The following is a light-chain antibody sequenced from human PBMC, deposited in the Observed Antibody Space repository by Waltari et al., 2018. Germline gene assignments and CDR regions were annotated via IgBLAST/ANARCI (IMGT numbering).Light chain of an antibody. J-gene: IGKJ3*01. CDR2: GAS. CDR3: QQYHESPPIT. V-gene: IGKV3D-15*01. Sequence: EIDMTQSVATLSVSPGERATVYCRGNHGISNQLAWYQQKPGQAPRLLIYGASTRATGIPARFSGSGSGTEFTLTISSLQSEDFAVYYCQQYHESPPITFGPGTKVDIK. CDR1: HGISNQ.